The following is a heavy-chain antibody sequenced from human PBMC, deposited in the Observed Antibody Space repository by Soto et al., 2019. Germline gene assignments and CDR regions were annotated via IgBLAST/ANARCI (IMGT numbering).Heavy chain of an antibody. CDR1: GGTFSSYA. D-gene: IGHD1-26*01. J-gene: IGHJ6*02. Sequence: SVKVSCKASGGTFSSYAISWVRQAPGQGLEWMGGIIPIFGTANYAQKFQGRVTITADESTSTAYMELSSLRSEDTAVYYCARALIVGDNYVYYYGMDVWGQGTRVTVSS. V-gene: IGHV1-69*13. CDR2: IIPIFGTA. CDR3: ARALIVGDNYVYYYGMDV.